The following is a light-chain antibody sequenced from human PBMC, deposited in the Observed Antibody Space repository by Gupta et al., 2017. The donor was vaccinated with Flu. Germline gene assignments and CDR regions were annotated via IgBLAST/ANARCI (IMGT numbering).Light chain of an antibody. V-gene: IGKV1-39*01. CDR2: AAS. J-gene: IGKJ2*01. Sequence: DIQMTQSPSSLSASVGDRVTITCRASQTISTNLNWYRQKPGQAPELLIYAASNLHSGVPSRFSGTKSGTDFTLTIRSLQREDVATYYCQQGYNTPYTFGQGTKLEIK. CDR1: QTISTN. CDR3: QQGYNTPYT.